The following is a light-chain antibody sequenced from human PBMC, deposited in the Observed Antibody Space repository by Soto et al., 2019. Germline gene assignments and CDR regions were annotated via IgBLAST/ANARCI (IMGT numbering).Light chain of an antibody. J-gene: IGLJ2*01. Sequence: QSVLTQPASVSGSPGQSITISCAGTMRDVGGYNLVSWYQQHPGRAPQLILYEVRNRPSGISFRFSGSKSGNTGSLTISGLQAEDEADYYCSSFTSKSSLIFGGGTKLTVL. CDR1: MRDVGGYNL. CDR2: EVR. V-gene: IGLV2-14*01. CDR3: SSFTSKSSLI.